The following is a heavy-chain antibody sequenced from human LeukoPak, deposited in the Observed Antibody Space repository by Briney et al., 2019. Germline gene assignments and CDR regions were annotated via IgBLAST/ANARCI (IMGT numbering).Heavy chain of an antibody. CDR3: ARQWNSDAFDI. D-gene: IGHD1-1*01. CDR1: GGSISSYY. J-gene: IGHJ3*02. V-gene: IGHV4-59*08. CDR2: IYYSGST. Sequence: PSETLSLTCTASGGSISSYYWSWIRQPPGKGLEWIGYIYYSGSTNYNPSLKSRVTISVDTSKNQFSLKLSSVTAADTAVYYCARQWNSDAFDIWGQGTMVTVSS.